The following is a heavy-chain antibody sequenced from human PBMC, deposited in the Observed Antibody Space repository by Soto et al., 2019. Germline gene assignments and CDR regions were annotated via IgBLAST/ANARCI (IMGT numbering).Heavy chain of an antibody. J-gene: IGHJ4*02. CDR3: AKDLGYDSSGYPYYFDY. CDR1: GFTFSSYA. Sequence: GGSLRLSCAASGFTFSSYAVSWVRQAPGKGLEWVSAISGSGGSTYYADSVKGRFTISRDNSKNTLYLQMNSLRAEDTAVYYCAKDLGYDSSGYPYYFDYWGQGTLVTVSS. CDR2: ISGSGGST. D-gene: IGHD3-22*01. V-gene: IGHV3-23*01.